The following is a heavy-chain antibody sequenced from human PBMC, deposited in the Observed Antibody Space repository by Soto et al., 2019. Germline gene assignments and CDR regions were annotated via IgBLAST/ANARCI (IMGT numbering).Heavy chain of an antibody. Sequence: SVKVSCKASGGTFSGYTISWVRQAPGQGLEWMGRIIPILGIANYAQKFQGRVTITADKSTSTAYMELSSLRSEDTAVYYCARDPVDHLSHCSGGSCYSPAPVYWGQGTLVTVSS. D-gene: IGHD2-15*01. CDR1: GGTFSGYT. J-gene: IGHJ4*02. CDR2: IIPILGIA. CDR3: ARDPVDHLSHCSGGSCYSPAPVY. V-gene: IGHV1-69*04.